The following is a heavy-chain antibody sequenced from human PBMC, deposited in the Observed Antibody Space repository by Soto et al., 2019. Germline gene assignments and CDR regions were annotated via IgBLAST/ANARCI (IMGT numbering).Heavy chain of an antibody. D-gene: IGHD2-2*01. CDR1: GGSISSGGYS. CDR3: ARVVPAARGYYYYGMDV. CDR2: IYHSEST. J-gene: IGHJ6*02. Sequence: SETLSLTCAVSGGSISSGGYSWSWIRQPPGKGLEWIGYIYHSESTYYNPSLKSRVTISVDRSKNQFSLKLSSVTAADTAVYYCARVVPAARGYYYYGMDVWGQGTTVTVSS. V-gene: IGHV4-30-2*01.